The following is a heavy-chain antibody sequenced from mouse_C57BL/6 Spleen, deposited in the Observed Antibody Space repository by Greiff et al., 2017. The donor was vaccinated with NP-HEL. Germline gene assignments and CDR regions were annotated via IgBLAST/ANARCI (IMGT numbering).Heavy chain of an antibody. Sequence: EVQLQQSGTVLARPGASVKMSCKTSGYTFTSYWMHWVKQRPGQGLEWIGAIYPGNSDTSYNQKVKGKAKLTAVTSASTAYMELSSRTNGDSAVYCCTGSSNDYAMDCWGQGTSVTVSS. CDR1: GYTFTSYW. D-gene: IGHD1-1*01. V-gene: IGHV1-5*01. J-gene: IGHJ4*01. CDR2: IYPGNSDT. CDR3: TGSSNDYAMDC.